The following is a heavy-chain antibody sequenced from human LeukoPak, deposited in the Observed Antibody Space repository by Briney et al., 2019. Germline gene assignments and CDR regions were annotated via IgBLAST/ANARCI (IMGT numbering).Heavy chain of an antibody. CDR1: GGTFSSYA. J-gene: IGHJ4*02. Sequence: SVKVSCKASGGTFSSYAISWVRQAPGQGLEWMGGIIPIFGTANYAQKFQGRVTITADESTSTAYMELSSLRSEDTAVYYCATHPRSGRGYDWLGYYFDYWGQGTLVTVSS. D-gene: IGHD5-12*01. CDR3: ATHPRSGRGYDWLGYYFDY. CDR2: IIPIFGTA. V-gene: IGHV1-69*13.